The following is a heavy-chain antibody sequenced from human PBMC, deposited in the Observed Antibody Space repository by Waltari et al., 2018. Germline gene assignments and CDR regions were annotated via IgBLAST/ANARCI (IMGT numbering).Heavy chain of an antibody. D-gene: IGHD1-26*01. Sequence: QVQLQESGPGLVKPSETLSPTCTVSGGSISSYYWSWIRQPPGKGLEWIGYINYSGGTNYNPSLKSRVTISVDTSKNQFSLKLSSVTAADTAVYYCARGTSFRRYDYIDVWGKGTTVTVSS. J-gene: IGHJ6*03. CDR1: GGSISSYY. CDR3: ARGTSFRRYDYIDV. V-gene: IGHV4-59*01. CDR2: INYSGGT.